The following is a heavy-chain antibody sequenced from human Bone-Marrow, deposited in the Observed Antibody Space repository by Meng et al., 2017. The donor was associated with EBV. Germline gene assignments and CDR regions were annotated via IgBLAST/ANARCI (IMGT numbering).Heavy chain of an antibody. Sequence: VHWVRSRSGYHEPGTSGKVSCNAFGYTSTPSPMTWVRPAPGHGLEGLGLFNTNTGNSIYAQGLSVRFVFSLATAANTEHLQISNLKIEDTAISYCASASRGGGSTWYGLDNWGQGTLVTVSS. J-gene: IGHJ4*02. CDR1: GYTSTPSP. CDR3: ASASRGGGSTWYGLDN. D-gene: IGHD6-13*01. CDR2: FNTNTGNS. V-gene: IGHV7-4-1*02.